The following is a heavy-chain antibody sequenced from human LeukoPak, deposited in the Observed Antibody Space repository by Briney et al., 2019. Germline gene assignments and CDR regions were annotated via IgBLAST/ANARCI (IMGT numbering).Heavy chain of an antibody. V-gene: IGHV4-30-2*01. CDR1: GGFISSGGYY. D-gene: IGHD1-26*01. J-gene: IGHJ4*02. CDR3: ARDRGELSNFVDY. Sequence: PSQTLSLTCTVSGGFISSGGYYWSWIRQPPGKGLEWIGYIYHTGSTYYNPSLKSRVTISVDRSKNQFSLKLSSVTAADTAVYYCARDRGELSNFVDYWGQGTLVTVSS. CDR2: IYHTGST.